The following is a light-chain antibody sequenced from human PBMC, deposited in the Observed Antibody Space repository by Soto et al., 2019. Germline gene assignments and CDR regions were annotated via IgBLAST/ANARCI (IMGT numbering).Light chain of an antibody. V-gene: IGKV3-20*01. CDR2: GAY. Sequence: EIVLTQSPGTLSLSPGERATLSCRASQSVSSSYLAWYQQKPGQPPRLLIYGAYSRATGIQDRFSGSGSGTDFTLTIRRLEPEDFAVFYCKHYDSLPITFGQGTRLENK. CDR3: KHYDSLPIT. J-gene: IGKJ5*01. CDR1: QSVSSSY.